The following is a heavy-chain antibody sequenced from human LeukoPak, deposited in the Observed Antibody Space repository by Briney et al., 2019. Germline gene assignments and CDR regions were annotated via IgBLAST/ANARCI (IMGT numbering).Heavy chain of an antibody. D-gene: IGHD3-3*01. J-gene: IGHJ6*03. Sequence: GGSLRLSCAASGFTFSSYGMHWVRQAPGKGLEWVAFIRYDGSNKYYADSVKGRFTISRDNAKNSLYLQMNSLRAEDTAVYYCARDASGRHYYYYMDVWGKGTTVTVSS. CDR2: IRYDGSNK. V-gene: IGHV3-30*02. CDR3: ARDASGRHYYYYMDV. CDR1: GFTFSSYG.